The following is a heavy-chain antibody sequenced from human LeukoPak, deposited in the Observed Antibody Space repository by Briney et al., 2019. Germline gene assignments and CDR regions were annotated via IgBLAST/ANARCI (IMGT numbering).Heavy chain of an antibody. CDR1: GFTFSSYA. CDR2: ISGSGGST. Sequence: GGSLRLSCAASGFTFSSYAMSWVRQAPGKGLEWVSAISGSGGSTYYADSVKGRFTISRDNSKDTLYLQMNSLRAEDTAVYYCAKDHVVHDYGGKIELDYWGQGTLVTVSS. D-gene: IGHD4-23*01. J-gene: IGHJ4*02. CDR3: AKDHVVHDYGGKIELDY. V-gene: IGHV3-23*01.